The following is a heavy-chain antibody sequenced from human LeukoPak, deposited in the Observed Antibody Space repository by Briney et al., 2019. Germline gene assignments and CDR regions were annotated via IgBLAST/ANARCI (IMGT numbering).Heavy chain of an antibody. J-gene: IGHJ4*02. CDR3: ARGYLELYYYDSSGYYDY. CDR1: GFTFSSYA. Sequence: GGSLRLSCTASGFTFSSYAVHWVRQAPGKGLEYVSAISSNGGSTYYANSVKGRFTISRDNSKNTLYLQMGSLRAEDMAVYYCARGYLELYYYDSSGYYDYWGQGTLVTVSS. CDR2: ISSNGGST. D-gene: IGHD3-22*01. V-gene: IGHV3-64*01.